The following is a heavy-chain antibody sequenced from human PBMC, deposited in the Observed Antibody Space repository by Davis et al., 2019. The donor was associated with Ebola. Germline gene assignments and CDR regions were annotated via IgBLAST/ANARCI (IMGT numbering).Heavy chain of an antibody. J-gene: IGHJ6*02. CDR3: ARDGFVTTHYYYGMDV. D-gene: IGHD4-11*01. CDR2: IYYSGST. Sequence: MPSETLSLTCTVSGGSISSGDYYWSWIRQPPGKGLEWIGYIYYSGSTYYNPSLKSRVTISVDTSKNQFSLKIISVTAADTAVYYCARDGFVTTHYYYGMDVWGQGTTVTVSS. CDR1: GGSISSGDYY. V-gene: IGHV4-30-4*01.